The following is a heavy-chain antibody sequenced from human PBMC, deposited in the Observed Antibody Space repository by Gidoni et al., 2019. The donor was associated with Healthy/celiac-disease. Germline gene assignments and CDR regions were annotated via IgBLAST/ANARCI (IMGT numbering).Heavy chain of an antibody. Sequence: STYYNPSLKSRVTISVDRSKNQFSLKLSSVTAADTAVYYCARGVLGGYYSEYFDYWGQGTLVTVSS. V-gene: IGHV4-30-2*01. D-gene: IGHD3-22*01. CDR2: ST. CDR3: ARGVLGGYYSEYFDY. J-gene: IGHJ4*02.